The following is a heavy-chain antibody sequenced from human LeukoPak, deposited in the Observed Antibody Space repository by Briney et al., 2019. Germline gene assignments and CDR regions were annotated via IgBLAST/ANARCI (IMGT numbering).Heavy chain of an antibody. CDR2: ISAYNGNT. V-gene: IGHV1-18*01. J-gene: IGHJ4*02. D-gene: IGHD3-22*01. CDR1: GYTFTSYG. Sequence: ASVKVSCKASGYTFTSYGISWVRQAPGQGLEWMGWISAYNGNTNYAQKLQGRVTMTTDTSTSTAYMELRSLRSDDTAVYYCARDGPHRYYDSSGYLAYWGQGTLVTVSS. CDR3: ARDGPHRYYDSSGYLAY.